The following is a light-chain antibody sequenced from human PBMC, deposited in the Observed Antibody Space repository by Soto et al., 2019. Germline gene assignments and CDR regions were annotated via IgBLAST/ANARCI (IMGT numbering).Light chain of an antibody. CDR2: DAS. CDR1: QSVSSY. J-gene: IGKJ4*01. V-gene: IGKV3-11*01. Sequence: IVLTQSPATLSLSPGKRATLSCRASQSVSSYLAWYQQKPGQAPRLLIYDASNRATGIPARFSGSGSGTDFTLTISSLEPEDFAVYYCQQRSNWPRLTLGGGTKVDIK. CDR3: QQRSNWPRLT.